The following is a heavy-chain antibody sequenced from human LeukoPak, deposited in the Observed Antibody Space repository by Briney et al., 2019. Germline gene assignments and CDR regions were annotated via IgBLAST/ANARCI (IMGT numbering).Heavy chain of an antibody. V-gene: IGHV4-39*01. Sequence: PSETLSLTCTVSGGSISSSSYYWGWLRQPPGKGLEWIGSIYYSGSTYYNPSLNSRVTISVATSNNQFSLKLSSMTAADTAVYYCARLPQLAAAIYYFDYWGQGTLVTVSS. CDR1: GGSISSSSYY. CDR3: ARLPQLAAAIYYFDY. CDR2: IYYSGST. D-gene: IGHD6-13*01. J-gene: IGHJ4*02.